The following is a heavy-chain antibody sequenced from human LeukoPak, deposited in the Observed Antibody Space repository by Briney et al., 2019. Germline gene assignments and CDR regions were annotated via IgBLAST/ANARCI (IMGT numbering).Heavy chain of an antibody. CDR1: GYTFTSYY. CDR3: ASAVAGMGDYFDY. D-gene: IGHD6-19*01. V-gene: IGHV1-46*01. J-gene: IGHJ4*02. CDR2: INPSGGST. Sequence: ASVKVPCKASGYTFTSYYMHWVRQAPGQGLEWMGIINPSGGSTSYAQKFQGRVTMTRDTSTSTVYMELSSLRSEDTAVYYCASAVAGMGDYFDYWGQGTLVTVSS.